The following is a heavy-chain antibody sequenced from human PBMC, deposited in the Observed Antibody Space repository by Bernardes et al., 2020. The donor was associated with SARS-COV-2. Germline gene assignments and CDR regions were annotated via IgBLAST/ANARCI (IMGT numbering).Heavy chain of an antibody. CDR3: AREFVDPAAIWNYYYYYMDV. D-gene: IGHD2-2*02. V-gene: IGHV3-21*01. CDR2: ISSSSSYI. Sequence: GGSLRLSCAASGFTFSSYSMNWVRQAPGKGLEWVSSISSSSSYIYYADSVKGRFTISRDNAKNSLYLQMNSLRAEDTAVYYCAREFVDPAAIWNYYYYYMDVWGKGTTVTVSS. CDR1: GFTFSSYS. J-gene: IGHJ6*03.